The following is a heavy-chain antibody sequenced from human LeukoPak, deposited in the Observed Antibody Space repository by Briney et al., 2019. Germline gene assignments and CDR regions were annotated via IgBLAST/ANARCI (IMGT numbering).Heavy chain of an antibody. D-gene: IGHD7-27*01. CDR1: GFTVSSTY. CDR2: IYSGGST. Sequence: GGSLRLSCAASGFTVSSTYMSWVRQAPGKGLEWVSVIYSGGSTYYADSVKGRFTISRDNSKNTLYLQMNSLRAEDTAVYYCARDGRAGDEFGWGQGTLVTVSS. J-gene: IGHJ4*02. CDR3: ARDGRAGDEFG. V-gene: IGHV3-53*01.